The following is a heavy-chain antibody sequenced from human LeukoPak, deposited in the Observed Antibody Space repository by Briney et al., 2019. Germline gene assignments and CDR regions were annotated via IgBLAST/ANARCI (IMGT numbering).Heavy chain of an antibody. Sequence: ASVNVSCKASGYTFTGYYMHWVRQAPGQGLEWLGLITPSGGSTWYAQKCQGRVTMTRDMSTSTDYMELSSLRSEDTAVYYCARDTSVGDYAWWFDPWGQGTLVTVSS. CDR3: ARDTSVGDYAWWFDP. V-gene: IGHV1-46*01. CDR1: GYTFTGYY. D-gene: IGHD4-23*01. J-gene: IGHJ5*02. CDR2: ITPSGGST.